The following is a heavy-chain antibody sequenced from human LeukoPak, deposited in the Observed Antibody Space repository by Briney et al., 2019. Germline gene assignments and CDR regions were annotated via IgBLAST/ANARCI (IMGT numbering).Heavy chain of an antibody. V-gene: IGHV4-4*09. CDR2: IYTSGST. J-gene: IGHJ4*02. CDR3: ARRSRELLGGYYFDY. CDR1: GGSISSYY. Sequence: SETLSLTCTISGGSISSYYWSWIRQPPGKGLEWIGYIYTSGSTNYNPSLKSRVTISVDTSKNQFSLKLSSVTAADTAVYYCARRSRELLGGYYFDYWGQGTLVTVSS. D-gene: IGHD1-26*01.